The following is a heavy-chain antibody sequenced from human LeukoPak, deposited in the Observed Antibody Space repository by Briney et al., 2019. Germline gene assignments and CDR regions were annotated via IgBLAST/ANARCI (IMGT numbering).Heavy chain of an antibody. V-gene: IGHV4-38-2*02. CDR1: GYSINSGYY. J-gene: IGHJ4*02. CDR3: ARHYYSSSWSSGFDY. Sequence: KPSETLSLTCTVSGYSINSGYYWGWIRQPPGKGLEWIGTIYHSGSTNYNPSLKSRVTISVDTSKNQFSLKLSSVTAADTAVYYCARHYYSSSWSSGFDYWGQGTLVTVSS. CDR2: IYHSGST. D-gene: IGHD6-13*01.